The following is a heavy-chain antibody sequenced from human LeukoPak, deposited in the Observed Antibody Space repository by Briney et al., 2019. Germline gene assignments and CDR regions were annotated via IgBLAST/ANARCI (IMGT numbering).Heavy chain of an antibody. CDR3: ARVRLGSLDY. V-gene: IGHV3-21*04. CDR2: ISSSSSYI. CDR1: GFIFSSYS. J-gene: IGHJ4*02. D-gene: IGHD6-19*01. Sequence: GGSLRLSCAASGFIFSSYSINWVRQAPGKGLEWVSSISSSSSYIYYADSVKGRFTISRDNAKNSLYLQMNSLRAEDTAVYYCARVRLGSLDYWGQGTLVTVSS.